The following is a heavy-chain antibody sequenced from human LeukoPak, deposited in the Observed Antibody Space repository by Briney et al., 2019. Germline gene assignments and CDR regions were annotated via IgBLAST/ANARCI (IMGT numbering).Heavy chain of an antibody. CDR3: ARLRSNWGFDY. CDR2: IYHSGST. V-gene: IGHV4-38-2*01. Sequence: SSETLSLTCAVSGYSISSGYYWGWIRPPPGKGLEWIGSIYHSGSTYYNPSLKSRVTISVDTSKNQFSLKLSSVTAADTAVYYCARLRSNWGFDYWGQGTLVTVSS. CDR1: GYSISSGYY. D-gene: IGHD7-27*01. J-gene: IGHJ4*02.